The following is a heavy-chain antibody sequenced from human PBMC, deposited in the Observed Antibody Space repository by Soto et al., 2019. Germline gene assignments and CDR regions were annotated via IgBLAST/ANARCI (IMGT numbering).Heavy chain of an antibody. V-gene: IGHV4-34*01. D-gene: IGHD3-10*01. CDR2: INHSGST. CDR1: GGSFSGYY. Sequence: SETLSLTCAVYGGSFSGYYWSWIRQPPGKGLEWIGEINHSGSTNYNPSLKSRVTISVDTSKNQFSLKLSSVTAADTAVYYCARGGVTMVRGAITKHYYYYGMDVWGQGTTVTSP. J-gene: IGHJ6*02. CDR3: ARGGVTMVRGAITKHYYYYGMDV.